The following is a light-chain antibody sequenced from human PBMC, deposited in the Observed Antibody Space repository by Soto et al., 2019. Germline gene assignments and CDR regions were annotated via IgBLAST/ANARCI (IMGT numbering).Light chain of an antibody. V-gene: IGKV3-11*01. CDR2: DAS. CDR1: QSVSSY. Sequence: EIVLTQSPATLSLSPGERANLSCRASQSVSSYLAWYQQKPGQAPRLLIYDASNRATGIPARFSGSGSGTDFTLTISSLEPEDFAVYYCQQYGSSGTFGQGTKVDI. CDR3: QQYGSSGT. J-gene: IGKJ1*01.